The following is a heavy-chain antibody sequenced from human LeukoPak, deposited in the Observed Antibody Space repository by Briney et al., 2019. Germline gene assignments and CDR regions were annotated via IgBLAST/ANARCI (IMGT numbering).Heavy chain of an antibody. D-gene: IGHD3-16*02. CDR3: ARESYDYVWGSYRYTLDY. Sequence: KPGGSLRLSCAASGFTFSSYSMNWVRQAPGKGLEWVSSISSSSSYIYYADSVKGRFTISRDNAKNSLYMRMNSLRAEDTAVYYCARESYDYVWGSYRYTLDYWGQGTLVTVSS. CDR2: ISSSSSYI. CDR1: GFTFSSYS. V-gene: IGHV3-21*01. J-gene: IGHJ4*02.